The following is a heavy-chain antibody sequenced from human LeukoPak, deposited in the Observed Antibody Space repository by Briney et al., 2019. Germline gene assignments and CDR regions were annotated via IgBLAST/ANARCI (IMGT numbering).Heavy chain of an antibody. V-gene: IGHV3-23*01. CDR2: ISGSGGST. J-gene: IGHJ4*02. CDR3: AKEVLQRYYFDY. CDR1: GFPFSTYA. D-gene: IGHD2/OR15-2a*01. Sequence: PGWSLRFYYAAVGFPFSTYAMRWVRLPHGKGLKGVSTISGSGGSTSYADSVKGRFTISRDNSKNTLFLQMNSLRADDTAVYYCAKEVLQRYYFDYWGQGTLVTVSS.